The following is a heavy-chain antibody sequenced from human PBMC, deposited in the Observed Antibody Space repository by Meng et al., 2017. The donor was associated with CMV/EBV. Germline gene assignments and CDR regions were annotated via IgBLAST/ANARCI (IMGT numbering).Heavy chain of an antibody. J-gene: IGHJ6*02. CDR3: ARDRVKYQLLSHYYYGMDV. CDR2: IKQDGSEK. CDR1: GFTFSSYW. V-gene: IGHV3-7*01. D-gene: IGHD2-2*01. Sequence: GGSLRLSCAASGFTFSSYWMSWVRQAPGKGLEWVANIKQDGSEKYYVDSVKGRLTISRDNAKNSLYLQMNSLRAEDTAVYYCARDRVKYQLLSHYYYGMDVWGQGTTVTVSS.